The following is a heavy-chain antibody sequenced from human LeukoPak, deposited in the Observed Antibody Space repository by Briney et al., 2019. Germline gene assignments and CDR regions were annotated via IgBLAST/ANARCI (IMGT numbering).Heavy chain of an antibody. CDR3: AKDDAWLRFGE. CDR2: ISPSGDIT. D-gene: IGHD3-10*01. Sequence: GGSLRLSCAASGFTFSSYGLTWVRQAPGKGLEWVSGISPSGDITYYADSVKGRFTISRDNSKNTLYLEVISLTAEDTAVYYCAKDDAWLRFGEWSQGTLVTVSS. J-gene: IGHJ4*02. V-gene: IGHV3-23*01. CDR1: GFTFSSYG.